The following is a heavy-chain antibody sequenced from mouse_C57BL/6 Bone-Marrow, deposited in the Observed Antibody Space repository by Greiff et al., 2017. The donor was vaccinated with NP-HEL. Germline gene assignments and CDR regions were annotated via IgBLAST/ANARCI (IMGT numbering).Heavy chain of an antibody. Sequence: EVQRVESGGGLVQPKGSLKLSCAASGFSFNTYAMNWVRQAPGKGLEWVARIRSKSNNYATYYADSVKDRFTISRDDSESMLYLQMNNLKTEDTAMYYCVRQGWLRAMDYWGQGTSVTVSS. J-gene: IGHJ4*01. V-gene: IGHV10-1*01. CDR3: VRQGWLRAMDY. CDR1: GFSFNTYA. CDR2: IRSKSNNYAT. D-gene: IGHD2-2*01.